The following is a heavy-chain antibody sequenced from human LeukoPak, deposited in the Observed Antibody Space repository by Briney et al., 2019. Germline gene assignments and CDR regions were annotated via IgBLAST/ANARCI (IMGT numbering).Heavy chain of an antibody. V-gene: IGHV4-39*01. CDR3: ARQPYYDILTGPPPLDY. CDR2: IYYSGST. D-gene: IGHD3-9*01. Sequence: SETLSLTCTVSGGSISSSSAYWGWIRQPPGKGLEWIGSIYYSGSTYYNPSLKSRVTISVDTSKNQFSLELSSVTAADTAVYYCARQPYYDILTGPPPLDYWGQGTLVTVSS. CDR1: GGSISSSSAY. J-gene: IGHJ4*02.